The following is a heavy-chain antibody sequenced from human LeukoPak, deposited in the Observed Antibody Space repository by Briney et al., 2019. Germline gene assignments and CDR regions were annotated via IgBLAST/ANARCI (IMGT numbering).Heavy chain of an antibody. CDR3: ARDFTNIRGGGYFDN. J-gene: IGHJ4*02. CDR1: GFPFSSYV. Sequence: GGSLRLSCAASGFPFSSYVMRWLRQAPGKGLEWVAVIWFDGGKIYYADSVKGRFTISRDNSKNTLYLQMNSLRAEDTAVYHCARDFTNIRGGGYFDNWGQGTLVTVSS. CDR2: IWFDGGKI. D-gene: IGHD2/OR15-2a*01. V-gene: IGHV3-33*01.